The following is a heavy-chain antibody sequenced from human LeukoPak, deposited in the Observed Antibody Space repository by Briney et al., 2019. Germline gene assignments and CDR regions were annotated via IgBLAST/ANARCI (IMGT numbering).Heavy chain of an antibody. D-gene: IGHD3-10*01. CDR3: PSTPGRWFGELFSDY. CDR2: INPNSGGT. CDR1: GYTFTGYY. J-gene: IGHJ4*02. V-gene: IGHV1-2*02. Sequence: ASVKGSCEASGYTFTGYYMHWVRQAPGQGLEWMGWINPNSGGTNYAQKFQGRVTMTRDTSISTAYLELSRLRCGDTAVYYCPSTPGRWFGELFSDYWGQGTLVTVSS.